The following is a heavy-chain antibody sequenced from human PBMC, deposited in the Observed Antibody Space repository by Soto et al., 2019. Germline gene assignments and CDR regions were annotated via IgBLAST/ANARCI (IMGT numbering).Heavy chain of an antibody. CDR3: AKDVEVVVVVAATPKH. V-gene: IGHV3-23*01. J-gene: IGHJ1*01. CDR2: ISGSGGST. Sequence: EVQLLESGGGLVQPVGSLRLSCAASGFTFSSYAMSWVRQAPGKGLEWVSAISGSGGSTYYADSVKGRFTISRDNSKNTLYLQMNSLRAEDTVVYYCAKDVEVVVVVAATPKHWGQGTLVTVSS. CDR1: GFTFSSYA. D-gene: IGHD2-15*01.